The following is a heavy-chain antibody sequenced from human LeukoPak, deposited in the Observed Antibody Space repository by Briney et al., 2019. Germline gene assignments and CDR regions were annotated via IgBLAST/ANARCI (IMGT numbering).Heavy chain of an antibody. Sequence: PGGSLRLSCAASGFTFSSYAMSWVRQAPGKGLEWVSAISGSGGSTYYADSVKGRFTISRDNSKNTLYLQMNSLRAEDTAVYYCAKSKRQYGSGSYLSYYYYGMDVWGQGTTVTVSS. CDR1: GFTFSSYA. J-gene: IGHJ6*02. CDR2: ISGSGGST. CDR3: AKSKRQYGSGSYLSYYYYGMDV. D-gene: IGHD3-10*01. V-gene: IGHV3-23*01.